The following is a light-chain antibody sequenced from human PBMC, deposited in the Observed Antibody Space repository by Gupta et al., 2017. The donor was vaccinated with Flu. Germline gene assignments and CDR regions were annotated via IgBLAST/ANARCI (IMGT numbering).Light chain of an antibody. Sequence: ATLSSSAGGSTTLCCATSKSINNYLAWYQQKPGQAPRLLIYDASSRATGIPARFSGSGSGTDFTLTISSLEPEDFAVYYCQQRGNWPRTFGQGTKVEIK. V-gene: IGKV3-11*01. CDR3: QQRGNWPRT. CDR1: KSINNY. J-gene: IGKJ1*01. CDR2: DAS.